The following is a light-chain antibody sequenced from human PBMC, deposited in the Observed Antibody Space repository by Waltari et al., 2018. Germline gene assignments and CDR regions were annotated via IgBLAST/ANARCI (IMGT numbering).Light chain of an antibody. J-gene: IGKJ2*01. CDR3: QQGHSAPYT. CDR1: QTISSY. Sequence: DIQMTQSPSYLSASVGDRVTITCRASQTISSYLNWYQQKQGEDPKLLIYTASSLQRGVPSRFSGSGSGTDFTLTISSLQPEDFATYYCQQGHSAPYTFGQGTKLEIK. V-gene: IGKV1-39*01. CDR2: TAS.